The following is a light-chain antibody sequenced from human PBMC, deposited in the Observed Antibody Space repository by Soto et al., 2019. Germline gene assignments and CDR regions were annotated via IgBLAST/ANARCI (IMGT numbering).Light chain of an antibody. CDR2: AAS. CDR3: QQGYRSPPT. V-gene: IGKV1-39*01. J-gene: IGKJ1*01. Sequence: DIQMTQSPSSLSASVGDRVTITCRASQSISSNLNWYHQKPGKVPKLLIYAASNLQSGVPSRFSGSGSGTDFTLTISSLQPEDFGTYYCQQGYRSPPTFGQGTKVEI. CDR1: QSISSN.